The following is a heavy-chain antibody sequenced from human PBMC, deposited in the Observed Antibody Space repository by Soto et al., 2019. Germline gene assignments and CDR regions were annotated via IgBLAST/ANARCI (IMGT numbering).Heavy chain of an antibody. Sequence: QVQLVESGGGVVQPGRSLRLSCAASGFTFSSYGMHWVRQAPGKGLEWVAVISYDGSNKYYADSVKGRFTISRDNSKNTLYLQMNSLRAEDTAVYYCAKDLEGGETTETLWGQGTLVTVSS. V-gene: IGHV3-30*18. D-gene: IGHD1-1*01. CDR3: AKDLEGGETTETL. J-gene: IGHJ4*02. CDR2: ISYDGSNK. CDR1: GFTFSSYG.